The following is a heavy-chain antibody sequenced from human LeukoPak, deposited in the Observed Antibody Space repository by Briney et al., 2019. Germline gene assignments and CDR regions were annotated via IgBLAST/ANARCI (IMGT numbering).Heavy chain of an antibody. V-gene: IGHV3-74*01. Sequence: GGSLRLSCEASGFTFSSYWMHWVRQAPGKGLVWVSRINSDGSSTTYADSVKGRFTISRDNAKNTLYLQMNSLRAEDTAVYYCARAPYYYDTSGFLIWGQGTMVTVSS. J-gene: IGHJ3*02. CDR2: INSDGSST. CDR3: ARAPYYYDTSGFLI. CDR1: GFTFSSYW. D-gene: IGHD3-22*01.